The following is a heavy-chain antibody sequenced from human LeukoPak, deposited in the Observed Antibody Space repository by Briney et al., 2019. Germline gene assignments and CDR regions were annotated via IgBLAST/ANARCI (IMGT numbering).Heavy chain of an antibody. D-gene: IGHD6-19*01. CDR2: IYYSGST. Sequence: SETLSLTCTVSGGSISSSSYYWGWIRLPPGKGLEWIGSIYYSGSTYYNPSLKSRVTMSVDTSKNQFSLKLNSVTAADTAVYYCASQDYSSGWYYFDYWGQGTLVTVSS. CDR1: GGSISSSSYY. V-gene: IGHV4-39*01. CDR3: ASQDYSSGWYYFDY. J-gene: IGHJ4*02.